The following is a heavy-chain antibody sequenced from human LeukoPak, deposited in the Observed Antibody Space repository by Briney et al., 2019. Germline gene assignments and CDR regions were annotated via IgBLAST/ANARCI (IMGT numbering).Heavy chain of an antibody. J-gene: IGHJ6*03. D-gene: IGHD5-12*01. CDR3: IRTLIVATSPYMDV. CDR2: VNSDGTGT. CDR1: GFSFSSDW. Sequence: GGSLRLSCAASGFSFSSDWMHWFRRAPGKGLVWVSRVNSDGTGTTYADSVEGRFTISRDNAKNTVYLQMNSLRAEDTAIYYCIRTLIVATSPYMDVWGKGTTVTVSS. V-gene: IGHV3-74*01.